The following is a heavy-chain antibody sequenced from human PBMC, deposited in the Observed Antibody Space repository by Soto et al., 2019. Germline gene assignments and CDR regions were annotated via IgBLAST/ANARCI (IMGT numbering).Heavy chain of an antibody. CDR2: ISYCGRKK. Sequence: LRLSCAASGFTFSTYAVHCGHQAPSNGLEWGTGISYCGRKKSSPDPVHRRFPISRDNSTLTVYLQMNSLRVEDTAVYYCARRTDDCFWGSYRYYYYYGMDVWVQVTKVTVCS. J-gene: IGHJ6*02. CDR3: ARRTDDCFWGSYRYYYYYGMDV. V-gene: IGHV3-30*04. D-gene: IGHD3-16*02. CDR1: GFTFSTYA.